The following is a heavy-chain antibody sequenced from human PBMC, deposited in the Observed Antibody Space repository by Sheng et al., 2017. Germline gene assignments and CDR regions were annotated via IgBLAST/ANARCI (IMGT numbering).Heavy chain of an antibody. CDR2: IYSSGST. Sequence: QVQLQESGPGLVKPSQTLSLSCTVSDDYISSGIYYWSWIRQPAGKGLEWIGRIYSSGSTIYNPSLKSRVTISLDTSKTQFSLKLSSVTAADTAIYYCVRDVDTFFDYWGQGTLVTVSS. V-gene: IGHV4-61*02. CDR3: VRDVDTFFDY. J-gene: IGHJ4*02. D-gene: IGHD5-18*01. CDR1: DDYISSGIYY.